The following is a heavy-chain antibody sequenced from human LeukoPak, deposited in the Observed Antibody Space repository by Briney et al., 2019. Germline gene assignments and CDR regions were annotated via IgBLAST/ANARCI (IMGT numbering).Heavy chain of an antibody. J-gene: IGHJ4*02. CDR3: TKEGSAHHLSFDY. D-gene: IGHD3-10*01. Sequence: PGRSLRLSCTAPGFTFSNYGMHWVRQAPGKGLEWVAVISSDGNTKYYADSVQGRFTISRDNSNNIMSLQMNSLTPEDTAVYYCTKEGSAHHLSFDYWGQGTLVTVSS. CDR2: ISSDGNTK. CDR1: GFTFSNYG. V-gene: IGHV3-30*18.